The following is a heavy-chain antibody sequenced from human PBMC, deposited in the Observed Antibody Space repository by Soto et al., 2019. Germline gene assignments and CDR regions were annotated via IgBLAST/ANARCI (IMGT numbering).Heavy chain of an antibody. D-gene: IGHD3-10*01. CDR1: GGSIDTYY. Sequence: SETLSLTCTVSGGSIDTYYWSWIRQPPGRGLEWIGYLYYSGSTNYNPSLKGRVTMSVDTSKNHFSLKLNSVTAADTAVYFCARGPPLVRGGYFDDWSLGALVTVSS. CDR3: ARGPPLVRGGYFDD. CDR2: LYYSGST. J-gene: IGHJ4*02. V-gene: IGHV4-59*01.